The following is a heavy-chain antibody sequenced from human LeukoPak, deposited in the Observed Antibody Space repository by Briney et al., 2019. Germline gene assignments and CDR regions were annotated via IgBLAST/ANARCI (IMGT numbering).Heavy chain of an antibody. D-gene: IGHD1-26*01. V-gene: IGHV4-39*01. J-gene: IGHJ4*02. CDR1: GGSISSSSYY. CDR2: IYYSGST. Sequence: SSETLFLTCTVSGGSISSSSYYWGWIRQPPGKGLEWIGSIYYSGSTYYSPSLKSRVTISVDTSKNQFSLKLSSVTAADTAVYYCARLPRGWSKQAYWGQGTLVTVSS. CDR3: ARLPRGWSKQAY.